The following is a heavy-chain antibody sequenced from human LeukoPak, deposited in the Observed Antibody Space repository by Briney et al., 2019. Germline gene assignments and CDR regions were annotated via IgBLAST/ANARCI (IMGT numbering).Heavy chain of an antibody. Sequence: ASVKVSCKVSGYTLTELSMHWVRQAPGKGLEWMGGFDPEDGETIYAQKFQGRVTMTEDTSTDTAYMELSSLRSEDTAVYYCATDSSYYDSSGTKFDYWGQGTLVTVSS. J-gene: IGHJ4*02. D-gene: IGHD3-22*01. CDR2: FDPEDGET. CDR3: ATDSSYYDSSGTKFDY. CDR1: GYTLTELS. V-gene: IGHV1-24*01.